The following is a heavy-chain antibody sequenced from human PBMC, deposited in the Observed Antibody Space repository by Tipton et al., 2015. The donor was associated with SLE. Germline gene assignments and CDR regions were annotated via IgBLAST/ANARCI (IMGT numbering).Heavy chain of an antibody. CDR3: ARGMGPQGNSLY. V-gene: IGHV4-39*07. D-gene: IGHD4-23*01. Sequence: TLSLTCTVSGGSISSGDYYWSWIRQPPGKGLEWIGEINHSGSTNYNPSLKSRVTISVDTSKNQFSLKLSSVTAADTAVYYCARGMGPQGNSLYWGQGTLVTVSS. J-gene: IGHJ4*02. CDR1: GGSISSGDYY. CDR2: INHSGST.